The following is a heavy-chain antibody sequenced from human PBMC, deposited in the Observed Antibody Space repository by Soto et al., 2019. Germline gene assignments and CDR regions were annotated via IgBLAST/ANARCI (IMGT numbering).Heavy chain of an antibody. CDR1: GYTFATYW. D-gene: IGHD3-10*01. J-gene: IGHJ4*02. V-gene: IGHV5-51*01. Sequence: PGESLKISCKGSGYTFATYWIGWVRQMPGKGLEWMGIIYPGDSDRRYGPSFQGQVTISVDKSINTAYLQWSSLKASDTAMYYCAGYNYYAVEYWGQGTLVTVSS. CDR2: IYPGDSDR. CDR3: AGYNYYAVEY.